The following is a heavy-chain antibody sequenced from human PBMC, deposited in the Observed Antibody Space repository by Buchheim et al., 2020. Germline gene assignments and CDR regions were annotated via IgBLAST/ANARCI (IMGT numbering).Heavy chain of an antibody. V-gene: IGHV3-66*01. CDR2: IFSGGST. CDR1: GFTVSSDY. CDR3: AKATTFDY. Sequence: VQLVESGGGLVQPGGSLRLSCAASGFTVSSDYMSWVRQAPGKGLEWVSVIFSGGSTYYADSVKGRFFIARDNSTNTVTLQMNSLRAEDTAVYYCAKATTFDYWGQGTL. D-gene: IGHD1-14*01. J-gene: IGHJ4*02.